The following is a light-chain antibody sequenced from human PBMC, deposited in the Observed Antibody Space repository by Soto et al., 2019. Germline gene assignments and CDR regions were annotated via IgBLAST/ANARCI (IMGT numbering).Light chain of an antibody. Sequence: DIQMTQSPSSLSASVGDRVTITCRASQVITNFLAWYQQRPGKVPRLLIYSASTLQSGVPSRFSGSGSGTDFTLTISSLQPEDVATYYCQKYNSALLTFGGGTKVDIK. V-gene: IGKV1-27*01. J-gene: IGKJ4*01. CDR1: QVITNF. CDR3: QKYNSALLT. CDR2: SAS.